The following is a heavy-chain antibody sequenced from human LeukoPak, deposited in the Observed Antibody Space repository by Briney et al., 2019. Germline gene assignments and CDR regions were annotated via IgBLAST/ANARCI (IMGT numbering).Heavy chain of an antibody. CDR3: ARADYGGPFDY. V-gene: IGHV3-23*01. J-gene: IGHJ4*02. Sequence: GGSLRLSCAASGFTFSSYAMNWVRQAPGKGLEWVSAISGSGDSTYYADSVKGRSTISRDNSKNTVYLQMISLRVEDTAVYYCARADYGGPFDYWGQGTLVTVSS. D-gene: IGHD4-23*01. CDR2: ISGSGDST. CDR1: GFTFSSYA.